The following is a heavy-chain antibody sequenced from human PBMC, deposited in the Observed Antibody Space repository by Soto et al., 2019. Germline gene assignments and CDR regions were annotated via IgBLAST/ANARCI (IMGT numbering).Heavy chain of an antibody. CDR3: ARAPTDYSHDY. D-gene: IGHD4-4*01. Sequence: SETLSLTCTVSGGSIITTTYYWGWLRQPPGKGLEWIGSVYYSGSTYYNPSLKSRVTISVDTSVNQFSLMLSSVTAADTAVYFCARAPTDYSHDYWGLGNLVTVS. J-gene: IGHJ4*02. CDR2: VYYSGST. CDR1: GGSIITTTYY. V-gene: IGHV4-39*01.